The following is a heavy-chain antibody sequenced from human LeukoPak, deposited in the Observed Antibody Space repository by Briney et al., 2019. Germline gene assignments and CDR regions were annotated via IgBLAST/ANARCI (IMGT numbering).Heavy chain of an antibody. CDR1: GYTFTSYA. J-gene: IGHJ4*02. CDR3: ARSRFLPGIAAADSGLYYFDY. V-gene: IGHV1-3*03. CDR2: INAGNGNT. D-gene: IGHD6-13*01. Sequence: ASVKVSCKASGYTFTSYAMHWVRQAPGQRLEWMGWINAGNGNTKYSQEFQGRVTITRDTSASTAYMELSSLRSEDMAVYYCARSRFLPGIAAADSGLYYFDYWGQGTLVTVSS.